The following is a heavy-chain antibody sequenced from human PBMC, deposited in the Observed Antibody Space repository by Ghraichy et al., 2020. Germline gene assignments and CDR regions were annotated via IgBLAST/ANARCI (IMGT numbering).Heavy chain of an antibody. Sequence: SQTLSLTCTVSGDSITSAGHYWNWIRQLPGKGLEWIGFFHNIEGTYYNPSLESRVIILVDTSNNQFSLNLRSVTAADTAVYYCARSQDYGDYRKWFDPWGQGSPVTVSP. CDR1: GDSITSAGHY. J-gene: IGHJ5*02. V-gene: IGHV4-31*03. CDR3: ARSQDYGDYRKWFDP. D-gene: IGHD4-17*01. CDR2: FHNIEGT.